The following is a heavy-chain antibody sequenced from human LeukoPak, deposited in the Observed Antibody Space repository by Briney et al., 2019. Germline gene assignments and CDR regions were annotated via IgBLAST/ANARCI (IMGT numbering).Heavy chain of an antibody. CDR2: IYFSGST. D-gene: IGHD5-24*01. Sequence: SETLSLTCTVFGGSISSSSHYWGWIRQPPGEGLEWIGSIYFSGSTNYSPSLKSRVTISVDPSTNQFSLKLSSVTAADTAVYYCARAGRDGYNWDAFDIWGQGTMVTVSS. J-gene: IGHJ3*02. CDR3: ARAGRDGYNWDAFDI. CDR1: GGSISSSSHY. V-gene: IGHV4-39*07.